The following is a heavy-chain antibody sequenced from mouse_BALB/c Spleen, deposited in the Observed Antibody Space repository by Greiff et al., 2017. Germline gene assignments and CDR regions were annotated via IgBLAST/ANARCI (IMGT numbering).Heavy chain of an antibody. V-gene: IGHV5-17*02. CDR1: GFTFSSFG. J-gene: IGHJ1*01. CDR2: ISSGSSTI. D-gene: IGHD2-4*01. Sequence: DVMLVESGGGLVQPGGSRKLSCAASGFTFSSFGMHWVRQAPEKGLEWVAYISSGSSTIYYADTVKGRFTISRDNPKNTLFLQMTSLRSEDTAMYYCARTAMIKRYWYFDVWGAGTTVNVSS. CDR3: ARTAMIKRYWYFDV.